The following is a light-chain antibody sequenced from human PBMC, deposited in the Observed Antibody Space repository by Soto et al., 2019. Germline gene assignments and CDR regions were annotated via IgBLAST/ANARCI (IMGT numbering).Light chain of an antibody. CDR2: SSS. CDR3: QQYHSSPFN. V-gene: IGKV1-39*01. CDR1: QPISEF. Sequence: DIQMTQSPSPLSASVGGSVTITCRASQPISEFLSWYQQKPGKAPRLLIYSSSRVEAGVPSWFGAGGSGTEFTLTINNLQPEDFASYICQQYHSSPFNFGPGTTVVV. J-gene: IGKJ3*01.